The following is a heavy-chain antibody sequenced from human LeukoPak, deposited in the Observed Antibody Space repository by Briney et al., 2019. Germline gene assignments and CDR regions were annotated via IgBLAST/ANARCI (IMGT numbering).Heavy chain of an antibody. CDR2: INCNSGDA. D-gene: IGHD2-8*01. CDR3: AKSAGHCSNGICFTAYYMDV. V-gene: IGHV1-2*02. Sequence: ASVKVSCKASGYSFTEHYIYWVRQAPGQGLEWVGRINCNSGDANSAQKFQGRVTMTRDTSVSTAYMDLRSLTSDHTAVYFCAKSAGHCSNGICFTAYYMDVWGRGTTVTVSS. J-gene: IGHJ6*04. CDR1: GYSFTEHY.